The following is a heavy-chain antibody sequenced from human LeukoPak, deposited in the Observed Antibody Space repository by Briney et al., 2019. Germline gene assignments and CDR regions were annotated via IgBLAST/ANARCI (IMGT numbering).Heavy chain of an antibody. CDR1: GGSFSGYY. CDR3: ARGLGVVRYYYYYGMDV. CDR2: INHSGST. J-gene: IGHJ6*02. V-gene: IGHV4-34*01. D-gene: IGHD3-22*01. Sequence: SETLSLTCAVYGGSFSGYYWSWIRQPPGKGLEWIGEINHSGSTNYNPSLKSRVTISVDTSKNQFSLKLSSVTAADTAVYYCARGLGVVRYYYYYGMDVWGQGTMVTVSS.